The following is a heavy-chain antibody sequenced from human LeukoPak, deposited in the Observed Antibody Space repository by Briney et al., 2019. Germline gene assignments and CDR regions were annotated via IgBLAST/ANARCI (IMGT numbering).Heavy chain of an antibody. Sequence: SETLSLTCTVSGGSISSYYWSWIRQPPGKGLEWIGYIYYSGSTYYNPSLKSRVTISVDTSKNQFSLKLRSVTAADTAVYYCARGNGYGGLDHWGQGTVVTVSS. D-gene: IGHD5-18*01. V-gene: IGHV4-59*01. J-gene: IGHJ4*02. CDR3: ARGNGYGGLDH. CDR2: IYYSGST. CDR1: GGSISSYY.